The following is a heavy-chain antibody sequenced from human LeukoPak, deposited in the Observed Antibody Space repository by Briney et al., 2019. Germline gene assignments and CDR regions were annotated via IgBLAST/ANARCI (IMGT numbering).Heavy chain of an antibody. CDR3: ARSSGWTHNWFDP. CDR2: INPNSGGT. J-gene: IGHJ5*02. Sequence: ASVTVSCKASGYTFTGYYMHWVRQAPGQGLEWMGWINPNSGGTNYAQKFQGRVTMTRDTSISTAYMELSRLRSDDTAVYYCARSSGWTHNWFDPWGQGTLVTVSS. CDR1: GYTFTGYY. V-gene: IGHV1-2*02. D-gene: IGHD6-19*01.